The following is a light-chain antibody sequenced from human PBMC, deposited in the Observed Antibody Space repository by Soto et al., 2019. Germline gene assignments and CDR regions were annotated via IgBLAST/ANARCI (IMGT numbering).Light chain of an antibody. J-gene: IGKJ1*01. CDR3: QQYNSFPT. CDR2: KAS. CDR1: QSISSW. Sequence: DIQMTQSPSTLSASVGDRVTITCRASQSISSWLAWYQQKPGKAPKLLIYKASSLESGVPSRFSGSGSGTESTLTISSLQPDDLATYYCQQYNSFPTFGQGTKVEIK. V-gene: IGKV1-5*03.